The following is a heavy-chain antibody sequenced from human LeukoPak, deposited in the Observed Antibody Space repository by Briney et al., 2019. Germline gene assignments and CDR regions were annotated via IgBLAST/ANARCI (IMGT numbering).Heavy chain of an antibody. V-gene: IGHV1-8*02. D-gene: IGHD2-2*01. CDR3: ARGPSVYCSSTSCYNYYYGMDV. CDR1: GYTFTGYY. Sequence: ASVKVSCKASGYTFTGYYMHWVRQAPGQGLEWMGWINPNSGNTGYAQKFQGRVTMTRNTSISTAYMELSSLRSEDTAVYYCARGPSVYCSSTSCYNYYYGMDVWGQGTTVTVSS. J-gene: IGHJ6*02. CDR2: INPNSGNT.